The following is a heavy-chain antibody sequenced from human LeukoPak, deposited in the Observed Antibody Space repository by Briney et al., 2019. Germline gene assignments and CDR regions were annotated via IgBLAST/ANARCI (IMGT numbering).Heavy chain of an antibody. V-gene: IGHV3-23*01. CDR2: ISGTGGTT. CDR1: GFTFSNYA. CDR3: AKTLTTVTILDAFDI. Sequence: GGSLRLSCAASGFTFSNYAMTWVRQVPGKGLEWVSGISGTGGTTNYADSVKGRFTISRDNSKNTLYLQMSSLRAENMAVYYCAKTLTTVTILDAFDIWGQGTMVTVSS. D-gene: IGHD4-17*01. J-gene: IGHJ3*02.